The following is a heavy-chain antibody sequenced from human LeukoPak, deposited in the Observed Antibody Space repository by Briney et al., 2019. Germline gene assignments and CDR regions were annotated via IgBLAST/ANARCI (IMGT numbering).Heavy chain of an antibody. Sequence: ASVKVSCKVSGSTLTELPIHWVRQAPGKGLEWMGGFDPDDGETVYAQMFQGRVTMTEDTSSDTASMELSSLRSEDTAVYYCATGTSGSYYVGIVRPIDYWGQGTLVTVSS. V-gene: IGHV1-24*01. J-gene: IGHJ4*02. D-gene: IGHD1-26*01. CDR3: ATGTSGSYYVGIVRPIDY. CDR2: FDPDDGET. CDR1: GSTLTELP.